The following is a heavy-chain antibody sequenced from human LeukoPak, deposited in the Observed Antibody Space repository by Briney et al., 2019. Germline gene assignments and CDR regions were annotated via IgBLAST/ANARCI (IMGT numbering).Heavy chain of an antibody. V-gene: IGHV4-59*01. D-gene: IGHD3-9*01. CDR2: IYYSGST. CDR3: ARAAYDILTGAGAFDI. J-gene: IGHJ3*02. CDR1: GGSISSYY. Sequence: PSETLSLTCTVSGGSISSYYWSWIRQPPGKGLEWIGYIYYSGSTNYNPSLKSRVTISVDTSKNQFSLKLSSVTAADTAVYYCARAAYDILTGAGAFDIWGQGTMVTVSS.